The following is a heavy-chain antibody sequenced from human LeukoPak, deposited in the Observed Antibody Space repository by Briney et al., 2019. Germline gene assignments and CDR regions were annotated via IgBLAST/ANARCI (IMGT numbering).Heavy chain of an antibody. CDR1: GFTFSSYG. V-gene: IGHV3-23*01. CDR3: AKVPRGAGTSSGY. D-gene: IGHD3-3*01. CDR2: ISGSGGST. J-gene: IGHJ4*02. Sequence: PGGSLRLSCAASGFTFSSYGMSWVRQAPGKGLEWVSVISGSGGSTYYVDSVKGRSTISRDNSKNTLYLQMNSLRAEDTAVYYCAKVPRGAGTSSGYWGQGTLVTVSS.